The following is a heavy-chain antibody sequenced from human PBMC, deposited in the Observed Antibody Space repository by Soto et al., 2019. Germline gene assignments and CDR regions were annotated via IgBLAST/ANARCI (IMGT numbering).Heavy chain of an antibody. CDR2: ITGTGVTT. J-gene: IGHJ4*02. D-gene: IGHD6-13*01. CDR3: AKDQGWAAAGTLFH. Sequence: PGGSLRLSCAASGFTFSSYAMSWVRQTPGKGLEWVSAITGTGVTTYYPDSVKGRFTISRDNSKNTLYLRMNSLTLEDTAVYYCAKDQGWAAAGTLFHWGQGTLVTVSS. V-gene: IGHV3-23*01. CDR1: GFTFSSYA.